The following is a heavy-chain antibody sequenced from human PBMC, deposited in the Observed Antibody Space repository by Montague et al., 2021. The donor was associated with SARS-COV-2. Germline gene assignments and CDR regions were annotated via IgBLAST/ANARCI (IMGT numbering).Heavy chain of an antibody. CDR2: IYYSGST. CDR1: GGSISSSSYY. J-gene: IGHJ6*02. V-gene: IGHV4-39*01. CDR3: ATEVGVGHYYYYYGMDV. Sequence: SETLSLTCTVSGGSISSSSYYWGWIRQPPGKGLEWIGSIYYSGSTYYNPSLKSRVTVSVDTSKNQFSLKLSSVTAADTAVYYCATEVGVGHYYYYYGMDVWGQGTTVTVSS. D-gene: IGHD1-26*01.